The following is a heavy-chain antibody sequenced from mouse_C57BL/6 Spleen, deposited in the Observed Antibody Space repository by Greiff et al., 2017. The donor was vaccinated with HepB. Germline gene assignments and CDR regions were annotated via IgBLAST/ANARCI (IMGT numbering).Heavy chain of an antibody. CDR2: INPYNGDT. V-gene: IGHV1-20*01. CDR3: ARRGYYEYDEDYYAMDY. CDR1: GYSFTGYF. Sequence: EVQLQQSGPELVKPGDSVKISCKASGYSFTGYFMNWVMQSHGKSLEWIGRINPYNGDTFYNQKFKGKATLTVDKSSSTAHMELRSLTSEDSAVYYCARRGYYEYDEDYYAMDYWGQGTSVTVSS. D-gene: IGHD2-4*01. J-gene: IGHJ4*01.